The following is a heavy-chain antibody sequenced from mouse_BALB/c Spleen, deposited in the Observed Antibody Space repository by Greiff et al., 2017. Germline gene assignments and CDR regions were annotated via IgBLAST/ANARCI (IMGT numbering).Heavy chain of an antibody. CDR2: ISYSGST. D-gene: IGHD1-2*01. Sequence: EVQLQESGPGLVKPSQSLSLTCTVTGYSITSDYAWNWIRQFPGNKLEWMGYISYSGSTSYNPSLKSRISITRDTSKNQFFLQLNSVTTEDTATYYCATGGYWFAYWGQGTLVTVSA. V-gene: IGHV3-2*02. CDR3: ATGGYWFAY. J-gene: IGHJ3*01. CDR1: GYSITSDYA.